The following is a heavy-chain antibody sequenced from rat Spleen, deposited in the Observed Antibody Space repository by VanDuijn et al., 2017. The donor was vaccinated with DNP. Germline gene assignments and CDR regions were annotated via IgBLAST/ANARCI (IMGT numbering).Heavy chain of an antibody. CDR1: GYSITSNY. J-gene: IGHJ2*01. CDR2: ISYSGST. D-gene: IGHD1-4*01. CDR3: ARWRPGYNYFDY. V-gene: IGHV3-1*01. Sequence: EVQLQESGPGLVKPSQSLSLTCSVTGYSITSNYWGWIRKFPGNKMEWVGHISYSGSTTYNPSLKSRISITRDTSKNRFFLQLNSVTTEDTSTYYCARWRPGYNYFDYWGQGVMVTVSS.